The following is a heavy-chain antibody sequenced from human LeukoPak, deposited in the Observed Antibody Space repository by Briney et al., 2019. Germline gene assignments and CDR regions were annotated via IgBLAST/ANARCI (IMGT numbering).Heavy chain of an antibody. V-gene: IGHV3-74*01. Sequence: GGFLRLSCAASGFTFSNYWMHWVRQDSGKGLVWVSFINPDGSTTNYADSVKGRFTISRDNAKNALYLQMNSLRAEDTAVYYCAKDLHYGSADYWGQGTLVTVSS. J-gene: IGHJ4*02. D-gene: IGHD3-10*01. CDR1: GFTFSNYW. CDR2: INPDGSTT. CDR3: AKDLHYGSADY.